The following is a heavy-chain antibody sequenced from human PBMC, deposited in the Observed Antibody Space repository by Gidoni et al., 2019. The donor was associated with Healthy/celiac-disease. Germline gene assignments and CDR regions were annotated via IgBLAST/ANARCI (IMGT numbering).Heavy chain of an antibody. CDR3: ARQLFVLDWFDP. CDR1: GGSISSSSYY. D-gene: IGHD2-21*01. CDR2: IYYSGST. J-gene: IGHJ5*02. V-gene: IGHV4-39*01. Sequence: QLQLQESGPGLVKPSETLSLTCTVSGGSISSSSYYWVWIRQPPGKGLEWIGSIYYSGSTYYNPSLKSRVTIAVDTSKNQFSLKLSSVTAADTAVYYCARQLFVLDWFDPWGQGTLVTVSS.